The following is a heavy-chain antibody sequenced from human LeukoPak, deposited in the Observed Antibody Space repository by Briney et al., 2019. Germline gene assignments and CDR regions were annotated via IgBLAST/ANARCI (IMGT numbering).Heavy chain of an antibody. D-gene: IGHD1-14*01. J-gene: IGHJ4*02. CDR1: GFTFSMYA. CDR3: AKDSRNLPFDY. V-gene: IGHV3-23*01. Sequence: PGGSLRLSCAVSGFTFSMYAMAWVRQAPGKGLEWVSGISDNTYYADSVRGRFTISRDNSKNTLYLQMNTLRAEDTAVYYCAKDSRNLPFDYWGQGTLVTVSS. CDR2: ISDNT.